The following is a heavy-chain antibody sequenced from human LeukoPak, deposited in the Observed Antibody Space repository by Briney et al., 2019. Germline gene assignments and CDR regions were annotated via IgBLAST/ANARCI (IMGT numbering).Heavy chain of an antibody. CDR3: ARDLMRVHDAFDI. D-gene: IGHD2-8*01. J-gene: IGHJ3*02. V-gene: IGHV3-30*04. CDR2: ISYDGSNK. CDR1: GFTFSSYA. Sequence: GGSLRLSCAASGFTFSSYAMHWVRQAPGKGLEWVAVISYDGSNKYYADSVKGRFTISRDNSKNTLYLQMNSLRADDTAVYYCARDLMRVHDAFDIWGQGTMVTVSS.